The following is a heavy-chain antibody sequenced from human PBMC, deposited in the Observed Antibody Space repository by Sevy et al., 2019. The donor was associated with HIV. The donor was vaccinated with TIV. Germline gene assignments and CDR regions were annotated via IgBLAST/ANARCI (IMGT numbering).Heavy chain of an antibody. CDR1: GGSISSGDYY. V-gene: IGHV4-30-4*01. D-gene: IGHD6-13*01. Sequence: SETLSLTCTVSGGSISSGDYYWSWIRQPPGKGLEWIGYIYYSGSTYYIPSLKSRVTISVDTSKNQFSLKLSSVTAAVTAVYYCARGMIPAARAFDIWGQGTMVTVSS. CDR3: ARGMIPAARAFDI. CDR2: IYYSGST. J-gene: IGHJ3*02.